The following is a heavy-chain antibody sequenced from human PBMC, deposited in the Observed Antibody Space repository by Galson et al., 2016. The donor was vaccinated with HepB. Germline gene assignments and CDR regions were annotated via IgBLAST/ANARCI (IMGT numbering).Heavy chain of an antibody. CDR3: VVPPNSGSYTFRY. D-gene: IGHD1-26*01. CDR1: GFTFSSYA. V-gene: IGHV3-64D*06. CDR2: ISSNGGST. Sequence: SLRLSCAASGFTFSSYALHWVRQAPGKGLEYVSAISSNGGSTYYADSVKGRFTVSRDNSKSTLYLQMSSLRAEDTAVYYCVVPPNSGSYTFRYWGQGTPVTVSS. J-gene: IGHJ4*02.